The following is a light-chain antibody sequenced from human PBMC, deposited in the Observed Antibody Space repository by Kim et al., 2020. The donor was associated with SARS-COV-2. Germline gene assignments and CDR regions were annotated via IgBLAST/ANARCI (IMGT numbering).Light chain of an antibody. J-gene: IGLJ1*01. V-gene: IGLV1-44*01. CDR2: SNN. CDR3: AAWDDSLNVYV. Sequence: QSVLTQPPSASGTPGQRVTISCSGSSSNIGSNTVNWYQQLPGTAPKLLIYSNNQRPSGVPDRISGSKSGTSASLAISGLQSEDEADCYCAAWDDSLNVYVFGTGTKVTVL. CDR1: SSNIGSNT.